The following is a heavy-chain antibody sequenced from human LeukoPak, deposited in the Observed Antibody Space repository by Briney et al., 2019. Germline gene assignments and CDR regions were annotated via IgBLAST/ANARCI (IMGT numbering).Heavy chain of an antibody. CDR1: GDSISGYY. CDR3: AGVGGTATTGYYYMDV. D-gene: IGHD1-1*01. V-gene: IGHV4-4*07. Sequence: PSETLSLTCNVSGDSISGYYWSWIRQPAGKGLECIGRIYSSGSTNYNPSLKSRLTMSVDTSKNQFSLKLSSVTAADTAVYYCAGVGGTATTGYYYMDVWGKGTTVTVSS. J-gene: IGHJ6*03. CDR2: IYSSGST.